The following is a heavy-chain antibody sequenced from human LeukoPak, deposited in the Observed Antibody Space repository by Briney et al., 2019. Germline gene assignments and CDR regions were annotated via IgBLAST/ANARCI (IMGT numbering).Heavy chain of an antibody. CDR2: INSDGSST. Sequence: GGSLRLSCAASGFTFSSYWMHWVRQAPGKGLVWVSRINSDGSSTSYADSVKGRFTISRDSAKNTLYLRMNSLRAEDTAVYYCASPLGATNSFADYWGQGTLVTVSS. CDR3: ASPLGATNSFADY. CDR1: GFTFSSYW. D-gene: IGHD1-26*01. J-gene: IGHJ4*02. V-gene: IGHV3-74*01.